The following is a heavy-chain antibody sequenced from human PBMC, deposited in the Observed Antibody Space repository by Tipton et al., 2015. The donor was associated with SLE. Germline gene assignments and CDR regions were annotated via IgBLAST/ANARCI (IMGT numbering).Heavy chain of an antibody. J-gene: IGHJ5*02. CDR3: AGDYGGNWFDP. CDR2: IYYSGST. V-gene: IGHV4-31*03. D-gene: IGHD4-23*01. Sequence: TLSLTCTVSGGSISSGGYYWSWIRPHPGKGLEWIGYIYYSGSTYYNPSLKSRVTISVDTSKNQFSLKLSSVTAADTAVYYCAGDYGGNWFDPWGQGTLVTVSS. CDR1: GGSISSGGYY.